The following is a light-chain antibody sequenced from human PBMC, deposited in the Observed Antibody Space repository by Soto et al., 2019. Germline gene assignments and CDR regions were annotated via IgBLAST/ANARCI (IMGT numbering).Light chain of an antibody. CDR2: EAT. CDR1: SSDVGSYTF. CDR3: CSYAGSMTGV. Sequence: QSALTQPASVSGSPGQSITISCTGSSSDVGSYTFVSWYQHHPGKAPKLMIYEATKRPSGVSHRFSGSKSGNTASLTISGLQAEDEGEYYCCSYAGSMTGVFGGGTQLTVL. V-gene: IGLV2-23*01. J-gene: IGLJ3*02.